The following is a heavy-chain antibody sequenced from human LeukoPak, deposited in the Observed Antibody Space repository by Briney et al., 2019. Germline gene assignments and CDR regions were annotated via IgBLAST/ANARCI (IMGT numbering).Heavy chain of an antibody. V-gene: IGHV4-59*01. J-gene: IGHJ4*02. CDR2: IYYSGST. D-gene: IGHD2-15*01. CDR1: GGSTSSYY. CDR3: ARIYCSGGSCYSREVDY. Sequence: SETLSLTCTVSGGSTSSYYWSWIRQPPGKGLEWIGYIYYSGSTNYNPSLKSRVTISVDTSKNQFSLKLSSVTAADTAVYYCARIYCSGGSCYSREVDYWGQGTLVTVSS.